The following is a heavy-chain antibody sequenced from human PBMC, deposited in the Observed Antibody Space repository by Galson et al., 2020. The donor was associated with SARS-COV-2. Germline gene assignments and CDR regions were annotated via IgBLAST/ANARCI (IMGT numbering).Heavy chain of an antibody. CDR1: GYTFTSYD. D-gene: IGHD3-9*01. V-gene: IGHV1-8*01. CDR2: MNPNSGNT. J-gene: IGHJ3*02. CDR3: ASYRSLRDFDWLSPEDAFDI. Sequence: ASVKVSCKASGYTFTSYDINWVRQATGQGLEWMGWMNPNSGNTGYAQKFQGRVTMTRNTSISTAYMELSSLRSEDTAVYYCASYRSLRDFDWLSPEDAFDIWGQGKMVTVSS.